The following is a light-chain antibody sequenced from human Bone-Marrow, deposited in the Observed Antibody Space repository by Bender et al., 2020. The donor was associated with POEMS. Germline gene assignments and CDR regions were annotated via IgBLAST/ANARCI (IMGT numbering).Light chain of an antibody. Sequence: QSALTQPASVSGSPGQSITISCTGTSSDIGSYNVVSWYQHHPGNTPKLLIYEVHRRPSGISDRFSGSKSGNTASLTISGLQAEDEADYYCCSFAPSTTLVFGGGTKLTVL. CDR1: SSDIGSYNV. CDR3: CSFAPSTTLV. V-gene: IGLV2-23*02. J-gene: IGLJ2*01. CDR2: EVH.